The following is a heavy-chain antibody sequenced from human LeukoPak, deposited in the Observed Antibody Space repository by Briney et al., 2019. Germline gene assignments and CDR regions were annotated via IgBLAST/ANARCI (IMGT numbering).Heavy chain of an antibody. CDR3: ARKQWLNS. D-gene: IGHD6-19*01. Sequence: GGSLRLSCAASGFTFSSYAMSWVRQAPGKGLEWVSSITTGGDDLYYSDSVKGRFTISRDNAKNSLFLQMNNLRAEDTAVYYCARKQWLNSWGQGTRVIVSS. J-gene: IGHJ5*02. CDR1: GFTFSSYA. V-gene: IGHV3-21*01. CDR2: ITTGGDDL.